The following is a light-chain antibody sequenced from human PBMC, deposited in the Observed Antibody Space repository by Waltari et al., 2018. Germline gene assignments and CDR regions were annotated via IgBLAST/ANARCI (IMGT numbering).Light chain of an antibody. CDR2: GAS. V-gene: IGKV3-15*01. Sequence: EIVMTQSPATLSVSPGERATLSCRASQSLSSNLAWYQQKPGRAPRLLMYGASTSATGIPARFSGSGSGTEFSLTISSLQSEDSAVYYCQQYNSWPPYTFGQGTKLEI. CDR3: QQYNSWPPYT. CDR1: QSLSSN. J-gene: IGKJ2*01.